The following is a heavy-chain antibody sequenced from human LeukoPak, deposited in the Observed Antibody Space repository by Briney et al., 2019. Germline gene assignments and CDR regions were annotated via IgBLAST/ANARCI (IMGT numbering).Heavy chain of an antibody. V-gene: IGHV3-21*01. D-gene: IGHD3-16*01. CDR1: GFTFSDYD. J-gene: IGHJ4*02. Sequence: SVRLSCSASGFTFSDYDMNWVRQAAGRGVEWVSSISYLSSHVYYGDAVKGRFSISRDNAKNSLYLQMNSLGAEDTAIYYCGRAFPPLRTSSAGDLWGQGILVTVSS. CDR3: GRAFPPLRTSSAGDL. CDR2: ISYLSSHV.